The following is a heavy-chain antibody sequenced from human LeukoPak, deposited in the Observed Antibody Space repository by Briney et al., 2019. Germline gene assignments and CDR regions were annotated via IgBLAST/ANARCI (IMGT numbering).Heavy chain of an antibody. CDR2: IYHSGST. J-gene: IGHJ5*02. D-gene: IGHD2-2*01. CDR3: AREARPEDIVVVPAADRVQYNWFDP. Sequence: SETLSLTCAVSGYSISSGYYWGWIRQPPGKGLEWIGSIYHSGSTYYNPSLKSRVTISVDTSKNQFSLKLSSVTAADTAVYYCAREARPEDIVVVPAADRVQYNWFDPWGQGTLVTVSS. CDR1: GYSISSGYY. V-gene: IGHV4-38-2*01.